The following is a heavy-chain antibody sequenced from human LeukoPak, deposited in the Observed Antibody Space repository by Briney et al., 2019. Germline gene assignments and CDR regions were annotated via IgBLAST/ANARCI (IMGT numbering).Heavy chain of an antibody. CDR2: ISYDGSNK. CDR3: AIEAKYCSSTSCYTVGFDY. V-gene: IGHV3-30*03. J-gene: IGHJ4*02. CDR1: GFTFSSYG. D-gene: IGHD2-2*02. Sequence: GGSLRLSCAASGFTFSSYGMHWVRQAPGKGLEWVAVISYDGSNKYYADSVRGRFTISRDNSKNTLYLQMNSLRAEDTAVYYCAIEAKYCSSTSCYTVGFDYWGQGTLITVSS.